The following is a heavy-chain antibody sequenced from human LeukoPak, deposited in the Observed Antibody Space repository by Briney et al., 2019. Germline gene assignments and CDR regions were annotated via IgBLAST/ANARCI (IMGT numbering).Heavy chain of an antibody. CDR2: IYSGGTT. CDR3: ASKVTTGY. V-gene: IGHV3-66*01. Sequence: GGSPRLSCVISGLTVSSTYMSWVRQAPGKGLEWVAVIYSGGTTNYADSVKDRFIVYRDSSKNTLYLQMNSLRAEDTAVYYCASKVTTGYWGQETLVTVSS. J-gene: IGHJ4*02. D-gene: IGHD4-17*01. CDR1: GLTVSSTY.